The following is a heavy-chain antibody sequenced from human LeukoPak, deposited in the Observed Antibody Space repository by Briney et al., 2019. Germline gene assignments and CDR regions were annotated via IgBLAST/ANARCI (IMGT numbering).Heavy chain of an antibody. CDR2: IKQDGSEK. CDR1: GFTFSSYW. V-gene: IGHV3-7*01. CDR3: ARDGIAADVAVNSS. J-gene: IGHJ4*02. D-gene: IGHD6-13*01. Sequence: GGSLRLSCAASGFTFSSYWMSWVRQAPGKGLEWVANIKQDGSEKYYVDSVKGRFTISRDNAKNSLYLQMNSLRAEDTAVYYCARDGIAADVAVNSSWGQGTLVTVSS.